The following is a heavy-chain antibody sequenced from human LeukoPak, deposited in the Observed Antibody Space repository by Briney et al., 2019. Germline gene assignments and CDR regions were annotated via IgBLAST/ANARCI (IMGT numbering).Heavy chain of an antibody. V-gene: IGHV4-39*02. CDR2: IYFTGGT. CDR3: ARRSRLENYFDD. Sequence: SETLSLTCTVSGGSISNNNFYWGWIRQPPGKGLEWIGSIYFTGGTYSNPSLKSRVTMSVDTSKNHFSLKVSPVTAADTAVYFCARRSRLENYFDDWGQGTLVTVSS. J-gene: IGHJ4*02. D-gene: IGHD3-10*01. CDR1: GGSISNNNFY.